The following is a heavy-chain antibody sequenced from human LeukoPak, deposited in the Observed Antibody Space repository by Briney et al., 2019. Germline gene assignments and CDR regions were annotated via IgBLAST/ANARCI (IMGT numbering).Heavy chain of an antibody. CDR3: ARRSGYYWDAFDI. CDR1: GFTFSSYT. D-gene: IGHD3-22*01. J-gene: IGHJ3*02. Sequence: GGSLRLSCAASGFTFSSYTMNWVRQAPGKGLEWVSSISSSNTYIYYADSAKGRFTIPRDNSKNTLYLQMNSLRAEDTAVYYCARRSGYYWDAFDIWGQGTMVTVSS. V-gene: IGHV3-21*01. CDR2: ISSSNTYI.